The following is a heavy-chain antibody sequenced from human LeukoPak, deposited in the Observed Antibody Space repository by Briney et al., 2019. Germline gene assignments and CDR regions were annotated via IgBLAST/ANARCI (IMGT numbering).Heavy chain of an antibody. V-gene: IGHV4-59*08. J-gene: IGHJ3*02. Sequence: PSETLSLTCTVSGGSISSYYWSWIRQPPGKGLEWIGYIYYSGSTNYNPSLKSRVTISVDTSKNQFSLKLSSVTAADTAVYYCAGTDIAVAGAAFDIWGQGTMVTVSS. D-gene: IGHD6-19*01. CDR2: IYYSGST. CDR1: GGSISSYY. CDR3: AGTDIAVAGAAFDI.